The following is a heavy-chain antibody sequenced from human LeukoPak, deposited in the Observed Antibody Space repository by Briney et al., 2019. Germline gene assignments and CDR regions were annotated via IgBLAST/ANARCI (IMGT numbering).Heavy chain of an antibody. D-gene: IGHD3-10*01. V-gene: IGHV1-58*02. Sequence: SVKVSCKASGFTFTSSAMQWVRQARGQRLEWIGWIVVGSGNTNYAQKFQERVTITRDMSTSTAYMELSSLRSVDTAVYYCAAVTYYYGSGSPNNWFDPWGQGTLVTVSS. CDR3: AAVTYYYGSGSPNNWFDP. CDR1: GFTFTSSA. J-gene: IGHJ5*02. CDR2: IVVGSGNT.